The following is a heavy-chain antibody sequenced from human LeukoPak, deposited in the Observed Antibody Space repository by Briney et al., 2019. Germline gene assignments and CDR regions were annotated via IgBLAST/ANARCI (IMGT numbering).Heavy chain of an antibody. CDR1: GGSFSGYY. J-gene: IGHJ4*02. Sequence: PSETLSLTCAVYGGSFSGYYWSWIRQPPGKGLEWIGEINHSGSTNYNPSLKSRVTISVDTSKNQFSLKLSSVTAADTAVYYCARQGAVAGKGSFDYWGQGTLVTVSS. V-gene: IGHV4-34*01. CDR2: INHSGST. D-gene: IGHD6-19*01. CDR3: ARQGAVAGKGSFDY.